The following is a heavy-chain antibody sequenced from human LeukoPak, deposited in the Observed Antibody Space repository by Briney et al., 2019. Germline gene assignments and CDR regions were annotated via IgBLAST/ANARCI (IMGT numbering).Heavy chain of an antibody. CDR1: GGSISSYY. Sequence: TSETLSLTCTVSGGSISSYYWSWIGQPAGKGLEWIGRIYTSGSTNYNPSLKSRVTMSVDTSKNQFSLKLSSVTAADTAVYYCAREPPSGLLPFYWGQGTLVTVSS. J-gene: IGHJ4*02. CDR2: IYTSGST. V-gene: IGHV4-4*07. D-gene: IGHD2-2*01. CDR3: AREPPSGLLPFY.